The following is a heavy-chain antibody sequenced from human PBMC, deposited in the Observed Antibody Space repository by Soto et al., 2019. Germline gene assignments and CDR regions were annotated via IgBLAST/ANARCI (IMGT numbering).Heavy chain of an antibody. D-gene: IGHD1-1*01. Sequence: SETLSLTCTFSCASIIGFYWSWIRKSAGKGLEWIGRIYATGTTDYNPSLKSRVMMSVDTSKKQFSLKLRSVTAADTAVYYCVRDGTKTLRDWFDPWGQGISVTVS. CDR2: IYATGTT. V-gene: IGHV4-4*07. CDR1: CASIIGFY. J-gene: IGHJ5*02. CDR3: VRDGTKTLRDWFDP.